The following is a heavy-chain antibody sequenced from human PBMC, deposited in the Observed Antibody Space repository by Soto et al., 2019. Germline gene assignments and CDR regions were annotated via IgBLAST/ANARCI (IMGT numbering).Heavy chain of an antibody. D-gene: IGHD2-21*02. CDR2: IYYSGST. CDR3: ARGYGGNSAGGEYYFDY. CDR1: GGSISSGGYY. V-gene: IGHV4-31*03. Sequence: PSETLSLTCTVSGGSISSGGYYWSWIRQHPGKGLEWIGYIYYSGSTYYNPSLKSRVTISVDTSKNQFSLKLSSVTAADTAVYYCARGYGGNSAGGEYYFDYWGQGTLVTVSS. J-gene: IGHJ4*02.